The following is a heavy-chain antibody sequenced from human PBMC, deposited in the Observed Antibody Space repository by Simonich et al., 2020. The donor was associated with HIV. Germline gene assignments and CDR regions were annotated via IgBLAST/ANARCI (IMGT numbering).Heavy chain of an antibody. V-gene: IGHV3-30*07. CDR2: ISYDGSNK. Sequence: QVQLVESGGGVVQPGRSLRLSCAASGFTFSSYAMHWVRQAPGKGLEWVAVISYDGSNKYYADSVKGRFTIYRDNSKNTLYLQMNSLRAEDTAVYYCASGGSISSVWADDYWGQGTLVTVSS. J-gene: IGHJ4*02. D-gene: IGHD3-16*01. CDR3: ASGGSISSVWADDY. CDR1: GFTFSSYA.